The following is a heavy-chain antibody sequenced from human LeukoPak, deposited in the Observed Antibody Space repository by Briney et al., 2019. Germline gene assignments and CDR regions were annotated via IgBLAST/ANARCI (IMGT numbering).Heavy chain of an antibody. Sequence: AAVKVSCKATGGTFSSYAISWVRQATGQGLEWMGRIIPIFCTGNYAQKVQGRVTIITDESTSTAYMELSSLRSEDTAVYYCAREWYYDSSGTLSLDYWGQGTLVTVSS. CDR2: IIPIFCTG. D-gene: IGHD3-22*01. J-gene: IGHJ4*02. CDR3: AREWYYDSSGTLSLDY. V-gene: IGHV1-69*05. CDR1: GGTFSSYA.